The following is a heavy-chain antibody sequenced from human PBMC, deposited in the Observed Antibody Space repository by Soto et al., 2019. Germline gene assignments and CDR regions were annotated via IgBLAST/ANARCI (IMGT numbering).Heavy chain of an antibody. D-gene: IGHD6-13*01. Sequence: QIQLVQSGTEVREPGASVKVSCQASGYTFTSYGIIWVRQAPGQGLELMGWISGYNNNKNYAQKYQARVTMTTDTSTRTAYMELRSLRSYDTDVYYCARVGAIAPAEGDYWGQGTLVTVSS. J-gene: IGHJ4*02. CDR1: GYTFTSYG. CDR2: ISGYNNNK. V-gene: IGHV1-18*01. CDR3: ARVGAIAPAEGDY.